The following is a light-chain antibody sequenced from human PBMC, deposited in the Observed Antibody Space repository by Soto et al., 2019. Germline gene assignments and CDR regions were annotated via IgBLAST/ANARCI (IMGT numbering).Light chain of an antibody. CDR3: TSWTTSTTMK. V-gene: IGLV2-14*01. Sequence: QSALTQPASVSGSPGQSITISCTGTRSDVGAYNYVSWYQQHPGKAPKLMIYDVNIRPSGVSNRFSGSKSGNTASLSISGLQAEDEADYYFTSWTTSTTMKFGGGTKVTVL. CDR2: DVN. CDR1: RSDVGAYNY. J-gene: IGLJ2*01.